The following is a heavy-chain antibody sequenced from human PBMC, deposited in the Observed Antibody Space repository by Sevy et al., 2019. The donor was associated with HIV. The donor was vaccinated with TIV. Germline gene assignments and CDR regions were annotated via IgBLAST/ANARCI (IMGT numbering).Heavy chain of an antibody. V-gene: IGHV3-30*02. CDR1: GFTFSNFG. Sequence: GGSLRLSCAASGFTFSNFGMHWVRQAPGKGLEWVSFIQYDGSHKYYTDSVKGRLTISRDNSKNTLYLQMNSLRAEDTAVYYCVKEGGVTGTGDDCWGQGTLVTVSS. J-gene: IGHJ4*02. D-gene: IGHD1-1*01. CDR3: VKEGGVTGTGDDC. CDR2: IQYDGSHK.